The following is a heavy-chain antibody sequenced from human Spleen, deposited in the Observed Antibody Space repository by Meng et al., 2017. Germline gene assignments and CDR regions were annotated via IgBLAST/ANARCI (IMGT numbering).Heavy chain of an antibody. J-gene: IGHJ4*02. Sequence: GESLKISCAASGFPFSTYSMNWVRQPPGKGLEWVAGIKQDGSEKYYVDSVKGRFTISRDNAKNSLYLQMNSLRAEDTAVYYCARDRFVYCTGGSCYSIDNWGQGTLVTVSS. D-gene: IGHD2-15*01. CDR3: ARDRFVYCTGGSCYSIDN. CDR1: GFPFSTYS. V-gene: IGHV3-7*01. CDR2: IKQDGSEK.